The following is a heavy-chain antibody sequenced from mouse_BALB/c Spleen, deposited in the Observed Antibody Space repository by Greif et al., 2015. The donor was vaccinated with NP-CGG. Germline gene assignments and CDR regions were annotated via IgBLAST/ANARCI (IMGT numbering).Heavy chain of an antibody. Sequence: QVQLQQSGAELVKPGASVKLSCKASGYTFTSYWMHWVKQRPGQGLEWIGEIDPSDSYTNYNQKFKGKATLTVDKSSSTAHMQLSSLTSEDSAVYYCARKDNRGYAMDYWGQGSSVTVSS. D-gene: IGHD1-3*01. CDR1: GYTFTSYW. J-gene: IGHJ4*01. CDR3: ARKDNRGYAMDY. CDR2: IDPSDSYT. V-gene: IGHV1-69*02.